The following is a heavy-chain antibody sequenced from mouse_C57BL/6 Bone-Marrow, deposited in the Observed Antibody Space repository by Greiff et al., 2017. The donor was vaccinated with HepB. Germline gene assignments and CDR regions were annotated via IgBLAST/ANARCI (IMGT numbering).Heavy chain of an antibody. D-gene: IGHD1-1*01. CDR2: IRLKSDNYAT. Sequence: EVKVVESGGGLVQPGGSMKLSCVASGFTFSNYWMNWVRQSPEKGLEWVAQIRLKSDNYATHYAGSVKGRLTISRDDSKSIVNLQMNNLRAEDTGIYYCTVGSSTGYYAMGYWGQGTSVTVSS. CDR3: TVGSSTGYYAMGY. J-gene: IGHJ4*01. CDR1: GFTFSNYW. V-gene: IGHV6-3*01.